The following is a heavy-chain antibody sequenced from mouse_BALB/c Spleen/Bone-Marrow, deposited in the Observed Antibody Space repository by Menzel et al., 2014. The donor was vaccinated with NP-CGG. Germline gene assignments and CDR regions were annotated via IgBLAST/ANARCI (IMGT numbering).Heavy chain of an antibody. Sequence: EVKVAESGGGLVQPGGSLNLACVASGFDFGRYWMSWARQAPGKGLEWIGEINPGSSTINYSPSLKDKFIMSRDNAKNTLYLQMRKVRSEDTALYYCARLGYYGYHDNWGQGTTLTVSS. V-gene: IGHV4-2*02. J-gene: IGHJ2*01. CDR1: GFDFGRYW. CDR2: INPGSSTI. D-gene: IGHD1-2*01. CDR3: ARLGYYGYHDN.